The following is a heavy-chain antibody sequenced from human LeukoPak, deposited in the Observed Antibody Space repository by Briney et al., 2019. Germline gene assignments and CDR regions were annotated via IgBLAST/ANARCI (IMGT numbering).Heavy chain of an antibody. J-gene: IGHJ4*02. CDR2: IIPIFGTA. CDR3: ASREQLAMHFDY. V-gene: IGHV1-69*05. D-gene: IGHD6-13*01. CDR1: GGTFSSYA. Sequence: SVKVSCKASGGTFSSYAISWVRQAPGQGLEWMGGIIPIFGTANYAQKFQGRVTITTDESTSTAYMELSSLGSEDTAVYYCASREQLAMHFDYWGQGTLVTVSS.